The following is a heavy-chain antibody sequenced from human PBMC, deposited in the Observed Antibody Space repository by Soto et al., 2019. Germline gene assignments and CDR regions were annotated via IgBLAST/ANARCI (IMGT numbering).Heavy chain of an antibody. CDR2: INPSGGST. D-gene: IGHD6-13*01. J-gene: IGHJ5*02. CDR1: GYTFSNYY. CDR3: ARDPPGAAASPRNHLNNWFDP. V-gene: IGHV1-46*01. Sequence: AASVKVSCKASGYTFSNYYMHWVRQAPGQGLEWMGIINPSGGSTTYAQKFQGRITLTRDTSTSTVYMELSSLRSEDTAVYYCARDPPGAAASPRNHLNNWFDPWGQGTLVTVS.